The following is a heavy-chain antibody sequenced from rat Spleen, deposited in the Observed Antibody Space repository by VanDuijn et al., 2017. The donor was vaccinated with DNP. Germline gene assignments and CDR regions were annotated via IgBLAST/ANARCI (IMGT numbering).Heavy chain of an antibody. Sequence: EVQLVESGGGLVQPGNSLKLSCAASGFTFSDYAMAWVRQYPKKRLEWVATIVYDGSNTYYRDSVKGRFTISRDNAKSTLYLQMDSLNSEDTATYYCARPDYWGQGVMVIVSS. V-gene: IGHV5-17*01. CDR2: IVYDGSNT. CDR3: ARPDY. J-gene: IGHJ2*01. CDR1: GFTFSDYA.